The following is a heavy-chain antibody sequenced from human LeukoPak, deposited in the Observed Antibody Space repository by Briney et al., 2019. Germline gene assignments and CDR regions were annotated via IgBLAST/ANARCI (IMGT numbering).Heavy chain of an antibody. CDR3: ARGVKRPGRYCSGGSCYSYWFDP. J-gene: IGHJ5*02. CDR1: GGSISSGGYS. Sequence: PSETLSLTCAVSGGSISSGGYSWSWIRQPPGKGLEWIGYIYHSGSTYYNPSLKSRVTISVDRSKNQFSLKLSSVTAADTAVYYCARGVKRPGRYCSGGSCYSYWFDPWGQGTLVTVSS. CDR2: IYHSGST. V-gene: IGHV4-30-2*01. D-gene: IGHD2-15*01.